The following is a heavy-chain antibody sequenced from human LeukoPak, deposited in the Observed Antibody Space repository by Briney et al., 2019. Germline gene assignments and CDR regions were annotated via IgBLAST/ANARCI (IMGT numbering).Heavy chain of an antibody. CDR2: IGTAGDT. CDR1: GFTFSSYD. Sequence: GGSLRLSCEASGFTFSSYDMHCVRQTTGKGLEWVSTIGTAGDTYYPGSVKGRFTISRENAKNSLYLQMNSLRAEDTAVYYCAREVTNKDAFDIWGQGTMVTVSS. D-gene: IGHD4-17*01. J-gene: IGHJ3*02. CDR3: AREVTNKDAFDI. V-gene: IGHV3-13*01.